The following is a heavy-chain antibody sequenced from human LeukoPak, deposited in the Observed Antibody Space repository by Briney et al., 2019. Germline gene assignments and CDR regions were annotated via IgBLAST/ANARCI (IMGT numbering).Heavy chain of an antibody. Sequence: SETLSLTCTVSGGSISSSSYYWGWIRQPPGKGLEWIGSIYYSGSTYYNPSLKSRVTISVDKSKNQFSLKLSSVTAADTAVYYCARALPVVVTHHDAFDIWGQGTMVTVSS. V-gene: IGHV4-39*07. J-gene: IGHJ3*02. CDR3: ARALPVVVTHHDAFDI. CDR2: IYYSGST. CDR1: GGSISSSSYY. D-gene: IGHD3-22*01.